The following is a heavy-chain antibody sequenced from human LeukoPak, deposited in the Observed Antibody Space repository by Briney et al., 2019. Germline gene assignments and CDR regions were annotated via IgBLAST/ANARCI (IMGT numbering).Heavy chain of an antibody. J-gene: IGHJ4*02. V-gene: IGHV4-61*02. CDR1: GGSISSGSYY. D-gene: IGHD3-3*01. CDR3: ARDRGDFWSGYLDY. CDR2: IYTSGST. Sequence: PSETLSLTCTVSGGSISSGSYYWSWIRQPAGKGLEWIGRIYTSGSTNYNPSLKSRVTISVDTSKNQFSLKLSSVTAADTAVYYCARDRGDFWSGYLDYWGQGTLVTASS.